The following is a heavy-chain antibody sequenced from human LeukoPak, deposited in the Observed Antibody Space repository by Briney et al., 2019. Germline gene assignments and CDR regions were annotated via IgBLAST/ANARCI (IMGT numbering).Heavy chain of an antibody. CDR2: ISGSGANT. J-gene: IGHJ5*01. CDR3: ARDRWEPDNWFDS. CDR1: GFTFSNFA. D-gene: IGHD1-26*01. Sequence: GGSLRLSCAASGFTFSNFAMSWVRQAPGKGLEWVSAISGSGANTYYADSVKGRFTISRDNAKNSLYLQMNSLRAEDTAVYYCARDRWEPDNWFDSWGQGTLVTVSS. V-gene: IGHV3-23*01.